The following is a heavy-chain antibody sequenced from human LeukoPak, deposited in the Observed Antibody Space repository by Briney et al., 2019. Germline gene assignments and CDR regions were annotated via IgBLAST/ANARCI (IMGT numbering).Heavy chain of an antibody. Sequence: ASVKVSCKASGYTFDNYGITWVRQAPGPGLEWMGWISAYNGNTNSAQKFQGRVTMTRDTSFTTVYMEVSRLTSDDTAVYYCARVDYAFDYWGQGTLVTVSS. J-gene: IGHJ4*02. CDR2: ISAYNGNT. D-gene: IGHD4-17*01. CDR3: ARVDYAFDY. CDR1: GYTFDNYG. V-gene: IGHV1-18*01.